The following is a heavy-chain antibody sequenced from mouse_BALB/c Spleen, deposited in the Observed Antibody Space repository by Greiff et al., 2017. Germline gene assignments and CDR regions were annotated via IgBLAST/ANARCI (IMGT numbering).Heavy chain of an antibody. Sequence: EVQVVESGAELVRPGALVKLSCKASGFNIKDYYMHWVKQRPEQGLEWIGWIDPENGNTIYDPKFQGKASITADTSSNTAYLQLSSLTSEDTAVYYCLITTVVAYYFDYWGQGTTHTVSS. D-gene: IGHD1-1*01. V-gene: IGHV14-1*02. J-gene: IGHJ2*01. CDR1: GFNIKDYY. CDR3: LITTVVAYYFDY. CDR2: IDPENGNT.